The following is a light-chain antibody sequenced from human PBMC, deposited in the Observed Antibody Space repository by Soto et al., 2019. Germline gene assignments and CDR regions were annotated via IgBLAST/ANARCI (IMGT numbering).Light chain of an antibody. CDR3: NSYTLSKTVI. CDR2: EVT. J-gene: IGLJ2*01. V-gene: IGLV2-14*01. CDR1: SSDVGAHDF. Sequence: QLVLTQPASVSGSPGQSITISCSGTSSDVGAHDFVSWYQHHPDKAPKVIIFEVTKRPSGVSNRFSGSKTGNTASLTISGLQAEDEADYYCNSYTLSKTVIFGGGTKLTVL.